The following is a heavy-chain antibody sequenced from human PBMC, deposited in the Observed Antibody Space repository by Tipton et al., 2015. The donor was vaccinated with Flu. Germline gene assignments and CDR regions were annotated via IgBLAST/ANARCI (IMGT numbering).Heavy chain of an antibody. CDR3: AREVVVTRGASDI. CDR2: ISSSGSTI. J-gene: IGHJ3*02. Sequence: SLRLSCAASGFTFSSYEMNRVRQAPGKGLEWVSYISSSGSTIYYADSVKGRFTISRDNAKNSLYLQMNSLRAEDTAVYYCAREVVVTRGASDIWGQGTMVTVSS. V-gene: IGHV3-48*03. CDR1: GFTFSSYE. D-gene: IGHD3-22*01.